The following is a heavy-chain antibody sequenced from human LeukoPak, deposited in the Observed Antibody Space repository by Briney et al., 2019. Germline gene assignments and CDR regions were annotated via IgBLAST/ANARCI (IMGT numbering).Heavy chain of an antibody. J-gene: IGHJ6*02. D-gene: IGHD6-19*01. V-gene: IGHV4-38-2*02. Sequence: PSETLSLTCTVSGYSISSGYYWSWIRQPPGKGLEWIGEINHSGSTNYNPSLKSRVTISVDTSKNQFSLKLSSVTAADTAVYYCARGGYSSGWRPYYYYGMDVWGQGTTVTVSS. CDR1: GYSISSGYY. CDR2: INHSGST. CDR3: ARGGYSSGWRPYYYYGMDV.